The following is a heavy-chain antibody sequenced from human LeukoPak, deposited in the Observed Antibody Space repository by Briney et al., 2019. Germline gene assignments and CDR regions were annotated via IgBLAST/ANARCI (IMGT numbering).Heavy chain of an antibody. D-gene: IGHD3-3*01. Sequence: ASVKVSCKTSGYTFTDYYMHWVRQAPGQGLEWMGRINPNSGDTNYVQKFLGRVTMTRDTSISTAYMELSSLTSDDTAVYYCASISEVWSGYYTVHHDYWGQGTLVTVSS. CDR3: ASISEVWSGYYTVHHDY. CDR1: GYTFTDYY. V-gene: IGHV1-2*02. CDR2: INPNSGDT. J-gene: IGHJ4*02.